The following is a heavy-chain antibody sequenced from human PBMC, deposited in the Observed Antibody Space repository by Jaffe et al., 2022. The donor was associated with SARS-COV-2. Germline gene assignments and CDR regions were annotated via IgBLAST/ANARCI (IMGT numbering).Heavy chain of an antibody. V-gene: IGHV3-66*02. D-gene: IGHD3-22*01. CDR2: IYSGGST. J-gene: IGHJ3*02. CDR3: ARRGRDSSGYFGAFDI. CDR1: GFTVSSNY. Sequence: EVQLVESGGGLVQPGGSLRLSCAASGFTVSSNYMSWVRQAPGKGLEWVSVIYSGGSTYYADSVKGRFTISRDNSKNTLYLQMNSLRAEDTAVYYCARRGRDSSGYFGAFDIWGQGTMVTVSS.